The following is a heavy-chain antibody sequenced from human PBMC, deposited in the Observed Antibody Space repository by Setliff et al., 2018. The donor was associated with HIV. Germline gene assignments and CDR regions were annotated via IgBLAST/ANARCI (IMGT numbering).Heavy chain of an antibody. CDR3: ARRLLRGVRGPPCFDY. V-gene: IGHV4-39*01. CDR2: VHYSGNT. D-gene: IGHD3-10*01. Sequence: SETLSLTCTLFGGSISTVTYYWAWIRQPPGKGLEWIGNVHYSGNTYYTSSLQSRVIISADTSKSQFYLRLSSVTAADTGVYYCARRLLRGVRGPPCFDYWGQGTXVTVSS. J-gene: IGHJ4*02. CDR1: GGSISTVTYY.